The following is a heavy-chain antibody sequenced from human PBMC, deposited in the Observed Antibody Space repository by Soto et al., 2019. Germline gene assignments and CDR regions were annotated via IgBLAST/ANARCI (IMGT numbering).Heavy chain of an antibody. CDR3: ASLEGTAYYFDY. CDR1: GGSISSYY. Sequence: SETLSLTCTVSGGSISSYYWSWIRQPPGKGLEWIGYIYYSGSTNYNPSLKSRVTISVDTSKNQFSLKLSSVTAADTAVYYCASLEGTAYYFDYWGQGTLVTVSS. D-gene: IGHD2-21*02. J-gene: IGHJ4*02. CDR2: IYYSGST. V-gene: IGHV4-59*08.